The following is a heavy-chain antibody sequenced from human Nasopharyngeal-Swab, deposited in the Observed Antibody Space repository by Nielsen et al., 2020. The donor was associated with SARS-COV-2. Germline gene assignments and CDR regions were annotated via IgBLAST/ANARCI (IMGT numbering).Heavy chain of an antibody. V-gene: IGHV4-59*01. CDR2: IHYSGST. J-gene: IGHJ6*03. Sequence: WIRQPPGKELEWIGYIHYSGSTNYNPSLESRVTISVDASENQFSLKLNSVSAADTAMYFCARGYDHFWNGYHYKYMDVWGKGTTVTVSS. D-gene: IGHD3-3*01. CDR3: ARGYDHFWNGYHYKYMDV.